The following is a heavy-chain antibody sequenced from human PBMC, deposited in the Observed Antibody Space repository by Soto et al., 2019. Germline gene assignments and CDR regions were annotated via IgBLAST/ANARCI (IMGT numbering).Heavy chain of an antibody. Sequence: GGSLRLSCAASGFTFSSYGMHWVRQAPGKGLEWVAVIWYDGSNKYYADSVKGRFTISRDNSKNTLYLQMNSLRAEDTAVYYCARAYSSGWYPSDYWGQGTLVTVSS. J-gene: IGHJ4*02. V-gene: IGHV3-33*01. CDR3: ARAYSSGWYPSDY. CDR1: GFTFSSYG. D-gene: IGHD6-19*01. CDR2: IWYDGSNK.